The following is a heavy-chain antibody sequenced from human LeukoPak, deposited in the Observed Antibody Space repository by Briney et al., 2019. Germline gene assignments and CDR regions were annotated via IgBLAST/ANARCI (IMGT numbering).Heavy chain of an antibody. CDR3: AKDLPYCSSTSCYLGAFDI. J-gene: IGHJ3*02. CDR2: ISSSSSTI. Sequence: GGSLRLSCAASEFTFSSYSMIWVRQAPGKGLEWVSYISSSSSTIYFADSVKGRFTISRDNAKNSLYLQMNSLRAEDTAVYYCAKDLPYCSSTSCYLGAFDIWGQGTMVTVSS. V-gene: IGHV3-48*01. D-gene: IGHD2-2*01. CDR1: EFTFSSYS.